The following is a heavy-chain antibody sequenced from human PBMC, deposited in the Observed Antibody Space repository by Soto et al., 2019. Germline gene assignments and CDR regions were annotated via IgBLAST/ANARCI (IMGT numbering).Heavy chain of an antibody. CDR2: IYYSGST. V-gene: IGHV4-59*08. Sequence: SETLSLTCTVSGGSIISYYWSWIRQPPGKGLEWIGYIYYSGSTNYNPSLKSRVTISVDTSKNQFSLKLSSVTAADTAVYYCARHYDFWSGSRFDYWGQGTLVTVSS. CDR1: GGSIISYY. D-gene: IGHD3-3*01. J-gene: IGHJ4*02. CDR3: ARHYDFWSGSRFDY.